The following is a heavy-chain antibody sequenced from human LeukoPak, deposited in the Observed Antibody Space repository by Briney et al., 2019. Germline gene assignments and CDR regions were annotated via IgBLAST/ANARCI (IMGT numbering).Heavy chain of an antibody. CDR2: IRSKAYGGTT. CDR1: GFTFGDYA. J-gene: IGHJ4*02. CDR3: TRAFMVRGAPHLDY. D-gene: IGHD3-10*01. V-gene: IGHV3-49*03. Sequence: TGRSLRLSCTASGFTFGDYAMSWFRQAPGKGLEWVGFIRSKAYGGTTEYAASVKGRFTISRDDSKSIAYLQMNSLKTEDTAVYYCTRAFMVRGAPHLDYWGQGTLVTVSS.